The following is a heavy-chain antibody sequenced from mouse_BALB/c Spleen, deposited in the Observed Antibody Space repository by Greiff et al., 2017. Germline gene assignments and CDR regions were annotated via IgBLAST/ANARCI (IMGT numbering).Heavy chain of an antibody. Sequence: EVKLQESGPSLVKPSQTLSLTCSVTGDSITSGYWNWIRKFPGNKLEYMGYISYSGSTYYNPSLKSRISITRDTSKNQYYLQLNSVTTEDTATYYCAMRDSSGYGYFDVWGAGTTVTVSS. J-gene: IGHJ1*01. CDR3: AMRDSSGYGYFDV. CDR1: GDSITSGY. CDR2: ISYSGST. V-gene: IGHV3-8*02. D-gene: IGHD3-2*01.